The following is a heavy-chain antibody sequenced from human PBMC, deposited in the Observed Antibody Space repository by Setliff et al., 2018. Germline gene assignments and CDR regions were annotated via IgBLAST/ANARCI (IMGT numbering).Heavy chain of an antibody. J-gene: IGHJ6*03. Sequence: SVKVSCKASGGTFSSYGVTWVRQAPGQGLEWMGGTIPIFGSTNYAQQFQGRVTSITDESTSTAYMELTSLRTEDTAVYYCAREGVDTRSSTDYRYYMDVWGKGTTVTVSS. CDR1: GGTFSSYG. CDR2: TIPIFGST. D-gene: IGHD5-18*01. CDR3: AREGVDTRSSTDYRYYMDV. V-gene: IGHV1-69*05.